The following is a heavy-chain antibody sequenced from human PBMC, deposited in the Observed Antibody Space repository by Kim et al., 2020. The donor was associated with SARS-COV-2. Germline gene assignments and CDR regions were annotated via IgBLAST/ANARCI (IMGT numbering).Heavy chain of an antibody. Sequence: ASVKVSCKASGYTFTSYGMHWVRQAPGQRLEWMGWINAGTGNTKYSQKFEGRVTITRDTSASTAYMELSSPRSEDTAVYYCARDQRYCSGSTCYGEAIDYWGQGTLVTVSS. CDR1: GYTFTSYG. V-gene: IGHV1-3*01. CDR2: INAGTGNT. D-gene: IGHD2-15*01. J-gene: IGHJ4*02. CDR3: ARDQRYCSGSTCYGEAIDY.